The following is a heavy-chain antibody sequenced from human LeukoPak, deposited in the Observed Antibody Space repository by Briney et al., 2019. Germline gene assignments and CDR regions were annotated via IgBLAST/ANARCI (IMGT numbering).Heavy chain of an antibody. D-gene: IGHD6-13*01. J-gene: IGHJ4*02. V-gene: IGHV1-8*01. CDR3: ARGPRGIAAAGTNY. Sequence: ASVKVSCKASGYTFTSYDINWVRQATGQGLEWMGWMNPNSGNTGYAQKFQGRVTMTRNTSISTAYTELSSLRSEDTAVYYCARGPRGIAAAGTNYWGQGTLVTVSS. CDR2: MNPNSGNT. CDR1: GYTFTSYD.